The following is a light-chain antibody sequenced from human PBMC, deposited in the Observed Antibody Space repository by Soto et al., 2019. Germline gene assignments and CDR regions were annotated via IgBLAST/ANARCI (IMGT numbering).Light chain of an antibody. CDR2: DAS. CDR1: QGISTW. Sequence: DIQMTQSPSTVSASVGDGVTITCRASQGISTWLAWYQQKPGKAPNLLIYDASTLESGGPSGFSGSGSGTEFTLTISRLQPDDSATYYCQQYNSYPYTFGQGTKLEIK. V-gene: IGKV1-5*01. J-gene: IGKJ2*01. CDR3: QQYNSYPYT.